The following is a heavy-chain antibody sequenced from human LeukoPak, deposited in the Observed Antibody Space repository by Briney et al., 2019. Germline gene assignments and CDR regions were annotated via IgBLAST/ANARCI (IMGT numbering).Heavy chain of an antibody. V-gene: IGHV4-39*01. Sequence: SETLSLTCTVSGGSISSSSYYWGWIRQPPGKGLEWIGSIYYSGSTYYNPSLKSRVTISVDTSKNQFSLKLSSVTAADTAVYYCARHRTYCSGGSCYFPPFDYWGQGTLVTVSP. CDR1: GGSISSSSYY. J-gene: IGHJ4*02. CDR3: ARHRTYCSGGSCYFPPFDY. D-gene: IGHD2-15*01. CDR2: IYYSGST.